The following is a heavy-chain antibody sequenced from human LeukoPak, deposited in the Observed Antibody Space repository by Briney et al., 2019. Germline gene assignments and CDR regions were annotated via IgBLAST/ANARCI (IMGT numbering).Heavy chain of an antibody. D-gene: IGHD3-3*01. Sequence: ASVKVSCKASGYTFTGYYMHWVRQAPGPGHEWMGWINPNSGGTNYAQKFQGRVTMTRDTSISTAYMELSRLRSDDTAVYYCARGDYDFWSGYQYFDYWGQGTLVTVSS. CDR1: GYTFTGYY. V-gene: IGHV1-2*02. CDR3: ARGDYDFWSGYQYFDY. CDR2: INPNSGGT. J-gene: IGHJ4*02.